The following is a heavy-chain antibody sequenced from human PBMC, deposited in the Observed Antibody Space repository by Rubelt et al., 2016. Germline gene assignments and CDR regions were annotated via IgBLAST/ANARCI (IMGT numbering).Heavy chain of an antibody. Sequence: GYTFSAYYMHWVRQAPGQGLEWMGWINPNSGGTNYAQKFQGRVTVTRDTSISTAYMELSRLTSDDTAVYYCASDGYSSSWYRRFIVYWGQGTLVTVSS. CDR1: GYTFSAYY. CDR3: ASDGYSSSWYRRFIVY. V-gene: IGHV1-2*02. CDR2: INPNSGGT. J-gene: IGHJ4*02. D-gene: IGHD6-13*01.